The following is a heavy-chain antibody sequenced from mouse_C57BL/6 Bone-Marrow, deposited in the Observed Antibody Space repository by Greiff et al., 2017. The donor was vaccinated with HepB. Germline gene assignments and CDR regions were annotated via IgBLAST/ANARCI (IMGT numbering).Heavy chain of an antibody. Sequence: VQLQESGPGLVQPSQSLSITCTVSGFSLTSYGVHWVRQSPGKGLEWLGVIWRGGSTDYDAAFMSRLSITKDNSKSQVFFKMNSLQADDTAIYYCAKGNYYGSSFAYWGQGTLVTVSA. J-gene: IGHJ3*01. V-gene: IGHV2-5*01. CDR3: AKGNYYGSSFAY. CDR2: IWRGGST. CDR1: GFSLTSYG. D-gene: IGHD1-1*01.